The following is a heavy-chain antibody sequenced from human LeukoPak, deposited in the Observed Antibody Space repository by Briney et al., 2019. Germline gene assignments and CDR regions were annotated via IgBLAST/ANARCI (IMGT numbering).Heavy chain of an antibody. D-gene: IGHD4-17*01. J-gene: IGHJ4*02. V-gene: IGHV3-7*01. CDR3: ARYSWTETTWL. CDR2: IKEDGSDK. Sequence: GGSLRLSCVASGFPFSSYWMTWVRQAPGKGLEWVANIKEDGSDKYYVASVEGRFTISRDNAKNLLYLQMNSLRVEDTAVYYCARYSWTETTWLWGQGTLVTVSS. CDR1: GFPFSSYW.